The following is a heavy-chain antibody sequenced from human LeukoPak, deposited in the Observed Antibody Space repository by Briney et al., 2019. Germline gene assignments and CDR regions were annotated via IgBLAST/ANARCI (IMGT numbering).Heavy chain of an antibody. CDR3: ASERTGSGSYYNWFDP. V-gene: IGHV4-39*01. CDR1: GGSISSSSYY. J-gene: IGHJ5*02. Sequence: PSETLSLTCTVSGGSISSSSYYWGWICQPPGKGLEWIGSIYYSGSTYYNPSLKSRVTISVDTSKNQFSLKLSSVTAADTAVYYCASERTGSGSYYNWFDPWGQGTLVTVSS. CDR2: IYYSGST. D-gene: IGHD3-10*01.